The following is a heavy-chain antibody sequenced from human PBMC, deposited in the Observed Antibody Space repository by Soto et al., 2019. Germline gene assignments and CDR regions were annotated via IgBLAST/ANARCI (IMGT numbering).Heavy chain of an antibody. CDR2: IIPISETT. V-gene: IGHV1-69*01. J-gene: IGHJ6*02. Sequence: QVQLVQSGAEVKKPGSSVKVSCKASGGTFSSYDISWVRQAPGQGLEWMGGIIPISETTNYAQKFQGRVTITADESKSTAYMELSSLRSEDTAVYYCARSQGSSTSLEIYYYYYCGMDVWGQGTTVTVSS. CDR1: GGTFSSYD. D-gene: IGHD2-2*01. CDR3: ARSQGSSTSLEIYYYYYCGMDV.